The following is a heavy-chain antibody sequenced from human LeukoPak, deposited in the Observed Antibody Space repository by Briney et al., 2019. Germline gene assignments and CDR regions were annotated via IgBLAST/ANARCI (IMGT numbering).Heavy chain of an antibody. CDR1: GVSISSYY. CDR2: IYYSGST. Sequence: KASETLSLTCTVSGVSISSYYWSWIRQPPGKGLEWIGYIYYSGSTNYNPSLKSRVTISVDTSKNQFSLKLSSVTAADTAVYYFATTASGSYYLPLYYFDYWGKGTLVTVSS. CDR3: ATTASGSYYLPLYYFDY. V-gene: IGHV4-59*01. J-gene: IGHJ4*02. D-gene: IGHD3-10*01.